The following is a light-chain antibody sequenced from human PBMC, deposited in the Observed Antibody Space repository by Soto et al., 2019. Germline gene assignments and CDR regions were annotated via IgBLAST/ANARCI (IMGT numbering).Light chain of an antibody. CDR1: SSDVGVHNF. CDR3: CSYTTTYTWV. V-gene: IGLV2-14*01. Sequence: QSALTQPASVSGSPGQSISISCTGTSSDVGVHNFVSWYQHHPGKAPKVLIYGVTNRPLGVSNRFSGSKSGNTASLTISGLQAEDEADYYCCSYTTTYTWVFGGGTKLTVL. CDR2: GVT. J-gene: IGLJ3*02.